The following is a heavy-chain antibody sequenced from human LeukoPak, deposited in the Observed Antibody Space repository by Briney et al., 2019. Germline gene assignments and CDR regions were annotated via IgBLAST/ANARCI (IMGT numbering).Heavy chain of an antibody. Sequence: ASVKVSCKASGYTLSGYYIHWVRQPPGQGLEWMGWINPNSGDTNYAQDFQGRVTMTRDTSITTAYMELSRLRSDDTALYYCARKREGAYGMDVWGQGTTVTVSS. CDR1: GYTLSGYY. CDR2: INPNSGDT. J-gene: IGHJ6*02. V-gene: IGHV1-2*02. CDR3: ARKREGAYGMDV. D-gene: IGHD1-26*01.